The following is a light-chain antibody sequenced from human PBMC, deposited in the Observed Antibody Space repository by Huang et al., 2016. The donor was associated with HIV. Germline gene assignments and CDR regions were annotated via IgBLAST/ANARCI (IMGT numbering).Light chain of an antibody. CDR2: WAS. Sequence: DIVVTQSPDSLALSLGGRAAINCTASQSVLKTSNNKNGLNWYQLKPGQPPKLLIYWASIRESGLPDRFSGSGSGTHFTLTIASLQAEDVAVYYCHQYYDSPQTFGQWTKVEVK. J-gene: IGKJ1*01. CDR3: HQYYDSPQT. CDR1: QSVLKTSNNKNG. V-gene: IGKV4-1*01.